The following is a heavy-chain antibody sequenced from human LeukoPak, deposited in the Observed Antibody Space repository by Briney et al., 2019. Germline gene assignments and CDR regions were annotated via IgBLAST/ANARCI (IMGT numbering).Heavy chain of an antibody. CDR1: GFTFSSYA. CDR2: ISYDGSNK. CDR3: ARTRQWFGESHRWFDP. Sequence: GGSLRLSCAASGFTFSSYAMHWVRQAPGKGLEWVAVISYDGSNKYYADSVKGRFTISRDNAKNSLYLQMNSLRAEDTAVYYCARTRQWFGESHRWFDPWGQGTLVTVSS. D-gene: IGHD3-10*01. V-gene: IGHV3-30-3*01. J-gene: IGHJ5*02.